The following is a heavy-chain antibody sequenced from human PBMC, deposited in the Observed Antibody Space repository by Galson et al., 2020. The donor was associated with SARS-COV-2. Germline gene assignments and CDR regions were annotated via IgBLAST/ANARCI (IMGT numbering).Heavy chain of an antibody. V-gene: IGHV4-59*08. J-gene: IGHJ6*02. CDR3: ARLCVGSTQGLRWWEQPDDQYCGLDV. CDR1: GDSIRRYH. CDR2: FHNAYTG. Sequence: ASETLSLTCSVSGDSIRRYHWSWIRQSPGKGLEWVGYFHNAYTGNYNPSLMGRVTLSVATSKNHFSLKLTSVTAADTAVYYCARLCVGSTQGLRWWEQPDDQYCGLDVWGQGTTVTVSS. D-gene: IGHD3-16*01.